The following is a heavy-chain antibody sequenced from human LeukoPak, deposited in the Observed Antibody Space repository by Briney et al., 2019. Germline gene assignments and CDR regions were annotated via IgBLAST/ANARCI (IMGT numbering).Heavy chain of an antibody. V-gene: IGHV3-21*01. CDR2: ISRSSSYI. CDR3: ARSIAAAALDY. D-gene: IGHD6-13*01. J-gene: IGHJ4*02. CDR1: GFTFSSYS. Sequence: GGSLRLSCAASGFTFSSYSMNWVRQAPGKGLEWVSSISRSSSYIYYADSVKGRFTISRDNAKNSLYLQMNSLRAEDTAVYYCARSIAAAALDYWGQGTLVTVSS.